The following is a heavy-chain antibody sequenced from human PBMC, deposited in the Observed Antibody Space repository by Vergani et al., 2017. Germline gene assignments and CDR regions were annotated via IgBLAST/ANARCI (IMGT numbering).Heavy chain of an antibody. Sequence: VQLVESGGAAVQPGGSQRLSCAASGFIFEDYAMHWVRQGPGKGLEWICLISRDGETTNYADSVKGRFIISRDNSRNSLYLQMNSLRPEDTAVYYCATAGAAYCRGASCYDFFEYWGQGTLVTVAS. D-gene: IGHD2-15*01. CDR1: GFIFEDYA. CDR3: ATAGAAYCRGASCYDFFEY. V-gene: IGHV3-43D*04. CDR2: ISRDGETT. J-gene: IGHJ4*02.